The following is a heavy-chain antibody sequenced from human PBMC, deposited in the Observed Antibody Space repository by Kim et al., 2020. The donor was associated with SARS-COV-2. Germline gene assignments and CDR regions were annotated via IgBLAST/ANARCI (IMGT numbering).Heavy chain of an antibody. J-gene: IGHJ4*02. Sequence: AQKFQGRVTRTRDTSISTAYMELSRLRSDDTAVYYCAAYYDILTGHHDFDYWGQGTLVTVSS. V-gene: IGHV1-2*02. D-gene: IGHD3-9*01. CDR3: AAYYDILTGHHDFDY.